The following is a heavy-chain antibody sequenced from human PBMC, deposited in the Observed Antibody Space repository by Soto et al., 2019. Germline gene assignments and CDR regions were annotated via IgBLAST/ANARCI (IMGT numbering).Heavy chain of an antibody. Sequence: QVQLQESGPGLVKPSQTLSLTCTVSGGSISSGGYYWSWIRQHPGKGLEWIGYIYYSGSTFYNPSLTSRVTISVDTSKNHFSLKLTSVTAADTAVYYCARDKDYYDSSGPEDDAFDIWGQGTKVTVSS. V-gene: IGHV4-31*03. D-gene: IGHD3-22*01. CDR1: GGSISSGGYY. J-gene: IGHJ3*02. CDR3: ARDKDYYDSSGPEDDAFDI. CDR2: IYYSGST.